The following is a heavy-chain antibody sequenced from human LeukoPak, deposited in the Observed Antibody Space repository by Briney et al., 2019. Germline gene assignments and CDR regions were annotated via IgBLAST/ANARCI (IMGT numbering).Heavy chain of an antibody. Sequence: SETLSLTCAVYGGSFSGYYWSWIRQPPGKGLEWIGEINHSGSTNYNPSLKSRVTISVDTSKNQFSLKLSSVTAADTAVYYCARGRYFDRFSGYWYFDLWGRGTLVTVSS. CDR3: ARGRYFDRFSGYWYFDL. V-gene: IGHV4-34*01. CDR2: INHSGST. D-gene: IGHD3-9*01. CDR1: GGSFSGYY. J-gene: IGHJ2*01.